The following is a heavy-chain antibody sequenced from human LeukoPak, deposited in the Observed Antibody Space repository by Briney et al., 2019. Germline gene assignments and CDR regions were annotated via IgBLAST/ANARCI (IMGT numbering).Heavy chain of an antibody. D-gene: IGHD4-17*01. CDR1: GYTFTSYG. CDR3: ARGSSGNPLGVYGDYGSDGMDV. CDR2: ISAYNGNT. Sequence: ASVKVSCKASGYTFTSYGISWVRQAPGQGLEWMGWISAYNGNTNYAQKLQGRVTMTTDTSTSTAYMELRSLRSDDTAVYYCARGSSGNPLGVYGDYGSDGMDVWGQGTTVTVSS. J-gene: IGHJ6*02. V-gene: IGHV1-18*01.